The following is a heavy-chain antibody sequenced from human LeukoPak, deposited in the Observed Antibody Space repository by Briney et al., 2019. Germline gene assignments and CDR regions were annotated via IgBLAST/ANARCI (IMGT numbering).Heavy chain of an antibody. CDR3: ARLEGYVFDY. CDR2: IYYSGST. V-gene: IGHV4-39*01. CDR1: GGSVSSSSYY. Sequence: SETLSLTCTVSGGSVSSSSYYWGWIRQPPGKGLEWIGSIYYSGSTYYNPSLKSRVTISVDTSKNQFSLKLSSVTAADTAVYYCARLEGYVFDYWGQGTLVTVSS. J-gene: IGHJ4*02. D-gene: IGHD3-10*02.